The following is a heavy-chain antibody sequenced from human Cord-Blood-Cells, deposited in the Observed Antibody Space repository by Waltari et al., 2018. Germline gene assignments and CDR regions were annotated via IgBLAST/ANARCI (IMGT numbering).Heavy chain of an antibody. J-gene: IGHJ4*02. V-gene: IGHV3-7*01. CDR2: IKQDGSEK. CDR3: ARYYGGNYLDY. Sequence: EVQLVESGGGLVQPGGSLRLSCAASGYTFSSYWMSWVRQAPGKGLEWVANIKQDGSEKYYVDSVKGRFTISRDNAKNSLYLQMNSLRAEDTAVYYCARYYGGNYLDYWGQGTLVTVSS. D-gene: IGHD4-17*01. CDR1: GYTFSSYW.